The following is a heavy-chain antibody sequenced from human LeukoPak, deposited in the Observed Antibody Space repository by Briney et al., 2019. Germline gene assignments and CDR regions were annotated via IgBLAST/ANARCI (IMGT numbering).Heavy chain of an antibody. CDR3: AKDRDYYMDV. CDR1: GFTFSSYG. J-gene: IGHJ6*03. V-gene: IGHV3-30*02. Sequence: GGSLRLSCAASGFTFSSYGMHWVCQAPGKGLEWVAFIRNDGSNKYYADSVKGRFTISRDNSKNTLYLQMNSLRAEDTAVYYCAKDRDYYMDVWGKGTTVTISS. CDR2: IRNDGSNK.